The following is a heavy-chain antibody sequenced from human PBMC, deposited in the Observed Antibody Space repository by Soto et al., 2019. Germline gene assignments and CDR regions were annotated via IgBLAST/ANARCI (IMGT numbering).Heavy chain of an antibody. Sequence: GGSLRLSCATSGFTFSNYRMNWVREAPGKGLEWVASISGSGKDTFYRDSVKGRFTISRDNAESSLVLQMNSLTVDDTAVYHCARVHLVRTSSYYCGMDVWGPGTTVTVSS. D-gene: IGHD6-6*01. V-gene: IGHV3-21*06. CDR2: ISGSGKDT. CDR3: ARVHLVRTSSYYCGMDV. CDR1: GFTFSNYR. J-gene: IGHJ6*02.